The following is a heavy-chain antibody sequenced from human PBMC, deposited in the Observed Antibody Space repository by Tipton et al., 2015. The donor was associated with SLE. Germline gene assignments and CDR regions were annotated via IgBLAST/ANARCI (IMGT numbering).Heavy chain of an antibody. CDR3: ARQSRDFWSGSPLGYFDY. D-gene: IGHD3-3*01. CDR1: GGSISSSSYY. J-gene: IGHJ4*02. Sequence: TLSLTCTVSGGSISSSSYYWGWIRQPPGKGLEWIGSIYYSGSTYYNPSLKNRVTISVDTSKNQFSLKLSSVTAADTAVYYCARQSRDFWSGSPLGYFDYWGQGTLVTVSS. V-gene: IGHV4-39*01. CDR2: IYYSGST.